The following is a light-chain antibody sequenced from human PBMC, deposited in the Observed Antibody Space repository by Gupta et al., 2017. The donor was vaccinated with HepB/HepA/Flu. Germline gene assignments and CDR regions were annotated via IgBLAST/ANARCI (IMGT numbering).Light chain of an antibody. CDR3: QTWGTGYWV. Sequence: QLVLTQSPSASASLGASVKLTCTLSSGHSSYAIAWHQQQPEKGPRYLMKLNSDGSHSKGDGIPDRFSGSSSGAERYLNISSLQSEEEADYYCQTWGTGYWVFGGGTKLTVL. J-gene: IGLJ3*02. CDR2: LNSDGSH. CDR1: SGHSSYA. V-gene: IGLV4-69*01.